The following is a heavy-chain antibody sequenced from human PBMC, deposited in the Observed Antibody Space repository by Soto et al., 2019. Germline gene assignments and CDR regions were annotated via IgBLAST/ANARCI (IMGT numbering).Heavy chain of an antibody. J-gene: IGHJ6*03. CDR2: IKSKTDGGTT. CDR3: ARGTWEYSGYDVGYLNYYYYMDC. D-gene: IGHD5-12*01. Sequence: PGGSLRLSCAASGFTFSNAWMSWVRQAPGKGLEWVGRIKSKTDGGTTDYAAPVKGRFTISRDDSKNTLYLQMNSLRTEDTAVYYCARGTWEYSGYDVGYLNYYYYMDCWGKGTTVTVSS. CDR1: GFTFSNAW. V-gene: IGHV3-15*01.